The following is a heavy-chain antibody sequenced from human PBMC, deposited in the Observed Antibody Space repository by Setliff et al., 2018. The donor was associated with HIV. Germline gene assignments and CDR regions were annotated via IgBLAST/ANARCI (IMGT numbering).Heavy chain of an antibody. D-gene: IGHD3-22*01. CDR2: ISTSGETI. V-gene: IGHV3-48*03. CDR1: GFTFNSYE. CDR3: AKMDSDIITMIVVVITGGVSNQFDP. Sequence: PGGSLRLSCAASGFTFNSYEMNWVRQAPGKGLEWVSYISTSGETIYYADSVKGRFTISRDNAKNSLDLQMNYLRAGDTAVYYCAKMDSDIITMIVVVITGGVSNQFDPWGQGTLVTVSS. J-gene: IGHJ5*02.